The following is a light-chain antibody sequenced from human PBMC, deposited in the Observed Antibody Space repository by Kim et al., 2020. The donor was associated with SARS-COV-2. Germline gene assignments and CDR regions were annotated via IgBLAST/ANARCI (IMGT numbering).Light chain of an antibody. CDR2: DAS. CDR3: KQYENLPLT. J-gene: IGKJ4*01. Sequence: DIQMTQSPSSLSTSEGDRLTITCQASQDINNYINWYQQKPGKAPKVLIYDASNLETGVPPRFSGRGSGTDFTFTISSLQPEDIATYYCKQYENLPLTFGGGTKVDIK. CDR1: QDINNY. V-gene: IGKV1-33*01.